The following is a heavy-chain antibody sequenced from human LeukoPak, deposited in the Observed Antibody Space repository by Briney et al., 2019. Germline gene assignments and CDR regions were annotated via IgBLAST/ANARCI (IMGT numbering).Heavy chain of an antibody. Sequence: PSETLSLTCTVSGGSISSGGYYWSWIRQHPGKGLEWIGYIYYSGSTYYNPSLKSRVTISVDTSKNQFSLKLSSVTAADTAVYYCAREQYYYDSSGLPVDAFDIWGQGTMVTVS. J-gene: IGHJ3*02. D-gene: IGHD3-22*01. V-gene: IGHV4-31*03. CDR2: IYYSGST. CDR3: AREQYYYDSSGLPVDAFDI. CDR1: GGSISSGGYY.